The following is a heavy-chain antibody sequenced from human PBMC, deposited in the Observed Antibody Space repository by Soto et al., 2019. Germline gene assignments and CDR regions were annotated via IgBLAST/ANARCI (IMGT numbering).Heavy chain of an antibody. CDR2: ISYSGTT. CDR3: ARREIQGPIDY. J-gene: IGHJ4*02. D-gene: IGHD1-26*01. CDR1: GYSISSSNW. Sequence: QVQLQESGPGLVKPSDTLSLTCAVSGYSISSSNWWGWIRQPPGKGLEWIGYISYSGTTYYNPSLKSRVTMSVDTPKSQFSLKLTSVTAVDTAVYYCARREIQGPIDYWCQETLVTVSS. V-gene: IGHV4-28*01.